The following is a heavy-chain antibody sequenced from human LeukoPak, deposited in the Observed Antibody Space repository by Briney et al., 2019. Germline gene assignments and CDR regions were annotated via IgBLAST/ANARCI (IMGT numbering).Heavy chain of an antibody. CDR3: ARLMGQQLGYFDY. CDR2: INSDGSIT. V-gene: IGHV3-74*03. D-gene: IGHD6-13*01. CDR1: GFTFSSHW. Sequence: GGSLRPSCAASGFTFSSHWMYWVRQAPGKGLVWVSRINSDGSITTYADSVKGRFTISRDNAKNTLYLQMNSLRAEDTAVYYCARLMGQQLGYFDYWGQGNLVTVSS. J-gene: IGHJ4*02.